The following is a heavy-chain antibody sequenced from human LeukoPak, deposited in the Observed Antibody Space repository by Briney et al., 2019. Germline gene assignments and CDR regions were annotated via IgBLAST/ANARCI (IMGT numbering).Heavy chain of an antibody. J-gene: IGHJ6*02. CDR1: GFTFSSYW. CDR2: IKQDGSEK. CDR3: ARDHYGMDV. Sequence: GGSLRLSCAASGFTFSSYWMSWVRQAPGTGLEWVANIKQDGSEKYYVDSVKGRFTISRDNAKNSLYLQMNSLRVGDTAVYYCARDHYGMDVWGQGTTVTVSS. V-gene: IGHV3-7*01.